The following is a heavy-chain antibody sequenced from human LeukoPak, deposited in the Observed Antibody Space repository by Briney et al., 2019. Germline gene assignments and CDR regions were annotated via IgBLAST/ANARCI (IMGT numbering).Heavy chain of an antibody. CDR2: IYYSGST. Sequence: SETLSLTCTVSGGSISSYYWSWIRQPPGKGLEWIGYIYYSGSTNYNPSIKSRVTISVDTSKNQFSLKLSSVTAADTAVYYCARGVDGGYDYTLDAFDIWGQGTMVTVSS. D-gene: IGHD5-12*01. V-gene: IGHV4-59*01. CDR1: GGSISSYY. CDR3: ARGVDGGYDYTLDAFDI. J-gene: IGHJ3*02.